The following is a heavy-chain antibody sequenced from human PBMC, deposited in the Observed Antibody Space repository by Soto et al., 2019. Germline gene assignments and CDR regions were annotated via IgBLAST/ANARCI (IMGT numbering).Heavy chain of an antibody. J-gene: IGHJ4*02. D-gene: IGHD6-6*01. V-gene: IGHV3-33*01. Sequence: QVYLVESGGGVVQPGRSLRLSCEASAFTFSNYAMHWVRQAPGRGLEWVALIWSDGSNEHYADSLKGRFTISRDNSKNTVYLQTNSLTADDTAVYYCARERIAARRTLDYWGQGTLVTVSS. CDR1: AFTFSNYA. CDR2: IWSDGSNE. CDR3: ARERIAARRTLDY.